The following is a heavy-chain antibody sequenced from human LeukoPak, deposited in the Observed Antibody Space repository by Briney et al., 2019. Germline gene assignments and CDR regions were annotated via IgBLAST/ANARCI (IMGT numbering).Heavy chain of an antibody. D-gene: IGHD3-22*01. CDR2: ISAYNGNT. CDR3: AGNDYYDSSGYYNY. V-gene: IGHV1-18*01. CDR1: GYTFTSYG. J-gene: IGHJ4*02. Sequence: ASVKVSCKASGYTFTSYGISWVGQAPGQGLEWMGWISAYNGNTNYAQKLQGRVTMTTDTSTSTAYMELRSLRSDDTAVYYCAGNDYYDSSGYYNYWGQGTLVTVSS.